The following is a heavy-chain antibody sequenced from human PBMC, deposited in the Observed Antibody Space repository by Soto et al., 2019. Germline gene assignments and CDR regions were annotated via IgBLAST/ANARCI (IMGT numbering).Heavy chain of an antibody. V-gene: IGHV4-30-4*01. CDR3: VSRKSSPYFDY. CDR2: IYYSGST. CDR1: GGSISSGDYY. D-gene: IGHD3-10*01. J-gene: IGHJ4*02. Sequence: LSLTCTVSGGSISSGDYYWSWIRQPPGKGLEWIGYIYYSGSTYYNPSLKSRVTISVDTSKNQFSLKLSSVTAADTAVYYCVSRKSSPYFDYWGQGTLVTVSS.